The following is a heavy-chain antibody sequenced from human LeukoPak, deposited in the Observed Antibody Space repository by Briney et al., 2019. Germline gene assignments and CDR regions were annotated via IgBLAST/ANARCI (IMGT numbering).Heavy chain of an antibody. CDR3: AKDREGSSWTEYYFDY. CDR2: ISYDGSNK. V-gene: IGHV3-30*18. CDR1: GFTFSSYG. Sequence: PGRSLRLPCAASGFTFSSYGMHWVRQAPGKGLEWVAVISYDGSNKYYADSVKGRFTISRDNSKNTLYLQMNSLRAEDTAVYYCAKDREGSSWTEYYFDYWGQGTLVTVSS. J-gene: IGHJ4*02. D-gene: IGHD6-13*01.